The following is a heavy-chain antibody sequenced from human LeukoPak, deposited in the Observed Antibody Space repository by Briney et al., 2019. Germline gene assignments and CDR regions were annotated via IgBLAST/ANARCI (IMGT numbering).Heavy chain of an antibody. CDR2: IYYSGST. D-gene: IGHD3-3*01. CDR1: GGSISSSSYY. J-gene: IGHJ4*02. V-gene: IGHV4-39*01. CDR3: ARVEYYDFWGGYSPLFDY. Sequence: SETLSLTCTVSGGSISSSSYYWGWIRQPPGKGLEWIGSIYYSGSTYYNPSLKSRVTISVDTSKNQFSLKLSSVTAADTAVYYCARVEYYDFWGGYSPLFDYWGQGTLVTVSS.